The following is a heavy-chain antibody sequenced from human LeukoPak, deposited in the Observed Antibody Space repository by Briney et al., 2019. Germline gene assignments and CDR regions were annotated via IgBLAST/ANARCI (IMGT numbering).Heavy chain of an antibody. CDR2: IYYSGST. CDR3: ARIPFDSSGYYYWFDP. J-gene: IGHJ5*02. Sequence: SETLSLTCTVSGGSISSSSYYWGWIRQPPGKGLEWIGSIYYSGSTYYNPSLKSRVTISVDTSKNQFSLKLSSVTAADTAVYYCARIPFDSSGYYYWFDPWGQGTLVTVSS. V-gene: IGHV4-39*07. CDR1: GGSISSSSYY. D-gene: IGHD3-22*01.